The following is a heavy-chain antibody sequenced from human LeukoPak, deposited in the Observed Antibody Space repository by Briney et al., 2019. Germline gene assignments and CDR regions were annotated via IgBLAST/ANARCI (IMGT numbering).Heavy chain of an antibody. CDR3: ATKRWLQPFDY. D-gene: IGHD5-24*01. V-gene: IGHV4-34*01. CDR1: GGSFSGYY. CDR2: IYYSGTT. J-gene: IGHJ4*02. Sequence: SETLSLTCAVYGGSFSGYYWDWIRQPPGKGLEWIGSIYYSGTTYYNPSLKSRVTISVDTSKNQFSLRLSSLTAADTAVYYCATKRWLQPFDYWGQGTLVTVSS.